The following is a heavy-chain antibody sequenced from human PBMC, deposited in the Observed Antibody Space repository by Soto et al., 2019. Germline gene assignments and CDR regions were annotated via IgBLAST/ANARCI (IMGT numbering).Heavy chain of an antibody. Sequence: QVHLVQSGAEVKMPGASVKVSCKASGFTFTSYAFTWVRQAPGQGLEWMGWISADNGNTNYARNFPGRVTMTTDSSTSPVYMELGTLTSDDTAVYFCASDFTGRPPDAVHSWGQGTLVSVSA. V-gene: IGHV1-18*01. CDR3: ASDFTGRPPDAVHS. CDR1: GFTFTSYA. J-gene: IGHJ4*02. CDR2: ISADNGNT. D-gene: IGHD3-10*01.